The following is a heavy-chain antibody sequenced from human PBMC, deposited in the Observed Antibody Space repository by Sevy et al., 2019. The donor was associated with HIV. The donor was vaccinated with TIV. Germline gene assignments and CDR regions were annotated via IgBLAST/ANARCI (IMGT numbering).Heavy chain of an antibody. Sequence: GGSLRLSCAASGFTFDDYAMHWVQQAPGKGLEWVSGISWNSGSIGYADSVKGRFTISRDNAKNSLYLQMNSLRAEDTALYYCAKDMNFGYWGQGTLVTVSS. CDR2: ISWNSGSI. CDR1: GFTFDDYA. CDR3: AKDMNFGY. V-gene: IGHV3-9*01. J-gene: IGHJ4*02.